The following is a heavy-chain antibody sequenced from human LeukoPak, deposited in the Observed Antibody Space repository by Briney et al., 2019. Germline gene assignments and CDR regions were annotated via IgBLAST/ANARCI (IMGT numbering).Heavy chain of an antibody. D-gene: IGHD6-13*01. CDR1: GYTFTGYD. CDR2: INPNNGGT. Sequence: GASVKVSCKASGYTFTGYDIHWVRQAPGQGLEWMGWINPNNGGTNYAQKFQGRVTMTRDTSINTAYMELSRLRSDDTAVYYCARGEGDSSSWPLNYWGQGTLVPVSS. V-gene: IGHV1-2*02. J-gene: IGHJ4*02. CDR3: ARGEGDSSSWPLNY.